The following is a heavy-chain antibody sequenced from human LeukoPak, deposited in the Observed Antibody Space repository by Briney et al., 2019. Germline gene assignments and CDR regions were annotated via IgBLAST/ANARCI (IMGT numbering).Heavy chain of an antibody. CDR3: AREGLAGRTFY. J-gene: IGHJ4*02. CDR1: GASVSSSNYY. CDR2: VYYTGST. V-gene: IGHV4-39*07. Sequence: SETLSLTCTVSGASVSSSNYYWGWIRQPPGKGLEWVGSVYYTGSTYHNPSLKSRVTMSIDTSRNQFSLKLSSVTAADTAVCYCAREGLAGRTFYWGQGTLVTVSS. D-gene: IGHD1-1*01.